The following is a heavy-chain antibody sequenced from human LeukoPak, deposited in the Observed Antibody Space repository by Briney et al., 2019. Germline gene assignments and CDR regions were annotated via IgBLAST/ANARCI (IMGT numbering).Heavy chain of an antibody. J-gene: IGHJ4*02. V-gene: IGHV3-74*01. CDR2: IVSDGSTT. CDR1: GFTFSSYW. Sequence: GGSLRLSCAASGFTFSSYWMHWVRQAPGKGLVWVSRIVSDGSTTSYAGSVKGRFTISRDNAKNTLYLQMNSLRAEDTAVYYCAREYSGSWGLWGQGTLVTVPS. CDR3: AREYSGSWGL. D-gene: IGHD1-26*01.